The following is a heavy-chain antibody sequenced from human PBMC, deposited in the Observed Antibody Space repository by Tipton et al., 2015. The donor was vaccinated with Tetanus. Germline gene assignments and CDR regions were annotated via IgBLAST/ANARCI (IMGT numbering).Heavy chain of an antibody. CDR2: VYHSGAT. CDR3: ARANNDYPKKGPFDY. Sequence: QLVQSGAEVKPSETLSLTCTVSGTSISRSGHYWTWIRQPPGKEPEWVGYVYHSGATNYHPSLKSRLAISADTSKNQFSLNLRSVITTDTAVYYCARANNDYPKKGPFDYWGHGILVIVSS. CDR1: GTSISRSGHY. D-gene: IGHD5-12*01. J-gene: IGHJ4*01. V-gene: IGHV4-61*08.